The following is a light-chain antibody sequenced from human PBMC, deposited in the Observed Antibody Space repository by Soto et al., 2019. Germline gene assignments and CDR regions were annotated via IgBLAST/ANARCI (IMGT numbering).Light chain of an antibody. CDR3: SSYTSSNTVE. CDR2: DVS. Sequence: QSVLTQPASVSGSPGQSITISCTGTSSDVGYHNYVSWYQQHPGKAPKLMIYDVSNRPSGVSNRFSDSKSGNTASLTISGLQAEDEADYYCSSYTSSNTVEFGGGTKLTVL. V-gene: IGLV2-14*01. J-gene: IGLJ2*01. CDR1: SSDVGYHNY.